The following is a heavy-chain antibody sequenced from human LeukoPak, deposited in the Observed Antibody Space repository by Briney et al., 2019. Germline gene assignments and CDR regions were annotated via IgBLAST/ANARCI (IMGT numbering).Heavy chain of an antibody. Sequence: PSQTLSLTCTVSGGSISSGGYYWSWIRQHPGKGLEWVGYIYYSGSTYYNPSLKSRVTISVDTSKNQFSLKLSSATAADTAVYYCARVPGVRGVWFDPWGQGTLVTVSS. CDR3: ARVPGVRGVWFDP. D-gene: IGHD3-10*01. CDR1: GGSISSGGYY. V-gene: IGHV4-31*03. CDR2: IYYSGST. J-gene: IGHJ5*02.